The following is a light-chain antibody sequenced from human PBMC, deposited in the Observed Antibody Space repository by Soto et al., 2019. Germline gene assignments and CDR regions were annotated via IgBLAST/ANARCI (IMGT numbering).Light chain of an antibody. CDR2: GAS. V-gene: IGKV3-20*01. Sequence: EIVLTQSPGTLSLSPGERATLSCRASQSGSSSYLAWYQQKPGQAPRLLIYGASSRATGIPDRFSGSGSGTDCTLTISRLEPEDFAVYYCQQYGSSPTFGQGTKVEIK. J-gene: IGKJ1*01. CDR1: QSGSSSY. CDR3: QQYGSSPT.